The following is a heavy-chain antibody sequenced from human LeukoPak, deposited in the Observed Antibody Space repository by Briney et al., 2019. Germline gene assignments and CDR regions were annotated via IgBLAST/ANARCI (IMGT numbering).Heavy chain of an antibody. Sequence: GGSLRLSCVASGFSLSSFWMNWVRQAPGKGLEWVASIKKDGSEKHYADSVKGRFTISRDNAKNSLYLQMNSLRADDTALYYCAKDWSYGGNSWKYFGSWGQGTLVTVSS. V-gene: IGHV3-7*03. CDR2: IKKDGSEK. D-gene: IGHD4-23*01. CDR3: AKDWSYGGNSWKYFGS. CDR1: GFSLSSFW. J-gene: IGHJ4*02.